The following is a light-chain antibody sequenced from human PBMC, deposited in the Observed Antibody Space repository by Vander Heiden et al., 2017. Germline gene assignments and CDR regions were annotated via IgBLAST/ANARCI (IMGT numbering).Light chain of an antibody. J-gene: IGLJ2*01. CDR2: KDT. CDR3: QSTGISGASVV. Sequence: DLTQPPPPSVPPGQTARITCSGDALPKQYAYWYQQQPGEAPLLVIYKDTERPSGIHERFSGSSAGTTATLTIGGVQAEDEADYYCQSTGISGASVVFGGGTKLTVL. V-gene: IGLV3-25*03. CDR1: ALPKQY.